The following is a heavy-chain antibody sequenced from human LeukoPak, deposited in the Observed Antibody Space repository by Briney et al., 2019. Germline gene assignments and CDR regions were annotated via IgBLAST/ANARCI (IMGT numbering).Heavy chain of an antibody. V-gene: IGHV3-49*04. CDR1: GFTFGDYA. Sequence: GGSLRLSCTASGFTFGDYAMSWVRQAPGKGLEWVGFIRRKADGGATAYAASVKGRFTISRDDSKSIAYLQMNSLKTEDTAVYYCTRGGLGATFFWGQGTLVTVSS. J-gene: IGHJ4*02. CDR3: TRGGLGATFF. CDR2: IRRKADGGAT. D-gene: IGHD1-26*01.